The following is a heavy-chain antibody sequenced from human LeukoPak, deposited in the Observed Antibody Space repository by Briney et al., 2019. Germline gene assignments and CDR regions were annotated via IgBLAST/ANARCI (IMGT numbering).Heavy chain of an antibody. D-gene: IGHD2-21*01. Sequence: GGSLRLSCAASEFPFSSYGMTWVRQAPGKGLEWVSGISGSGGGTYYADSVRGRFSISRDNSKNTLHLQMNSLRAEDTAVYYCAAISPYYYMDVWDKGTTVTISS. CDR1: EFPFSSYG. CDR2: ISGSGGGT. V-gene: IGHV3-23*01. CDR3: AAISPYYYMDV. J-gene: IGHJ6*03.